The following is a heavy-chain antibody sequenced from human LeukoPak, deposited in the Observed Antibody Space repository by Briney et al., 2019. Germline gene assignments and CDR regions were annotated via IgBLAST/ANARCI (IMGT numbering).Heavy chain of an antibody. CDR2: ISSSSSYI. CDR1: GFTFSSYS. Sequence: PGGSLRLSCAASGFTFSSYSMNWVRQAPGKGLEWVSSISSSSSYIYYADSVKGRFTISRDNAKNSLYLQKTSLRAQDTAVYFCARAGVGATIDIWGQATMVTVSS. V-gene: IGHV3-21*01. CDR3: ARAGVGATIDI. J-gene: IGHJ3*02. D-gene: IGHD1-26*01.